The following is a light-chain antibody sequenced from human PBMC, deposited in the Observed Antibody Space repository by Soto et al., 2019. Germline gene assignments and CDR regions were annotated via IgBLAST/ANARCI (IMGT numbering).Light chain of an antibody. CDR3: QLYNSWTPGA. CDR1: QSVSGN. V-gene: IGKV3-15*01. J-gene: IGKJ4*01. Sequence: EIVMTQSPATLSVSPGERATLSCRASQSVSGNLAWSQQKPGQAPRLLIYGASTRATGIPARFSGGGSGTEFTLASSSLQSEDSAVYYCQLYNSWTPGAFGGGTKVEIK. CDR2: GAS.